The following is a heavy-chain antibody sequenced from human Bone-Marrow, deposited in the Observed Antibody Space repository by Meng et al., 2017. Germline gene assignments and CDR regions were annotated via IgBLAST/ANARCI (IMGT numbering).Heavy chain of an antibody. CDR3: GRDELEHGGQIDY. CDR1: GFNFGAYN. CDR2: IYYSETKR. V-gene: IGHV3-33*01. J-gene: IGHJ4*02. D-gene: IGHD2-15*01. Sequence: GESLKISCAASGFNFGAYNMHWVRQAPGKGLEWVALIYYSETKRYHADSVKGRFMISRDDSKNLLYLEMNSLRAEDTAVYYCGRDELEHGGQIDYWGQGVLVTVSS.